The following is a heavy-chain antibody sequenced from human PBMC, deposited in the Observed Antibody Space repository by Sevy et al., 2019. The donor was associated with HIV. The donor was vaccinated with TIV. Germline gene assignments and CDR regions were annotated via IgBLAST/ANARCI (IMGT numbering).Heavy chain of an antibody. CDR2: ISNSGNTI. CDR3: ARDRDYGDNVGYYGMDV. CDR1: GFTFSDYY. Sequence: GGSLRLSCAASGFTFSDYYMSWIRQAPGKGLEWVSYISNSGNTIYSADSVQGRFTISRDNAKNSLYLQMNSLRAEDTAVYYCARDRDYGDNVGYYGMDVWGQGTTVTVSS. V-gene: IGHV3-11*04. J-gene: IGHJ6*02. D-gene: IGHD4-17*01.